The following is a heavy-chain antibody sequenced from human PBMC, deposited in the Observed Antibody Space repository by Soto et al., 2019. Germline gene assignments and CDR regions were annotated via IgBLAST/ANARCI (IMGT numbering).Heavy chain of an antibody. J-gene: IGHJ5*02. D-gene: IGHD3-22*01. CDR2: IYHSGST. V-gene: IGHV4-38-2*02. CDR3: ARDYYDSSAYPPWFDP. Sequence: TLSLTCAVSGYSISSGYCWGWIRQPPGKGLEWIGSIYHSGSTYYNPSLKSRVTISVDTSKNQFSLKLSSVTAADTAVYYCARDYYDSSAYPPWFDPWGQGTLVTVSS. CDR1: GYSISSGYC.